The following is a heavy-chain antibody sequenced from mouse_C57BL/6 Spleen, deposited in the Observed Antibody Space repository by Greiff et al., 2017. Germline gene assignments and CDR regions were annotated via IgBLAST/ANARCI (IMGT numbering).Heavy chain of an antibody. CDR2: ISSGGDYI. CDR1: GFTFSSYA. D-gene: IGHD2-5*01. CDR3: TREDSNYDYYAMDY. V-gene: IGHV5-9-1*02. J-gene: IGHJ4*01. Sequence: EVQLVESGEGLVKPGGSLKLSCAASGFTFSSYAMSWVRQTPEKRLEWVAYISSGGDYIYYADTVKGRFTISSDNARNTLYLQMSSLKSEDTAMYYCTREDSNYDYYAMDYWGQGTSVTVSS.